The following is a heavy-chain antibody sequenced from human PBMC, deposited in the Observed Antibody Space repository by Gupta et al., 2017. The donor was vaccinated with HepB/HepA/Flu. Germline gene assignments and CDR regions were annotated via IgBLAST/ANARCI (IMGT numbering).Heavy chain of an antibody. V-gene: IGHV4-39*01. CDR3: ARNLSRCQPHRGDFWSGYDD. CDR1: GGSISSSSYY. Sequence: QLQLQESGPGLVKPSETLSLTCTVSGGSISSSSYYWGWILQPPGKGLEWIGSIDYSGSTYYKASIKRRGTRSVDTSKNQLALKRSAVTAAETAVYSWARNLSRCQPHRGDFWSGYDDGGQGTMVTVSS. D-gene: IGHD3-3*01. CDR2: IDYSGST. J-gene: IGHJ4*02.